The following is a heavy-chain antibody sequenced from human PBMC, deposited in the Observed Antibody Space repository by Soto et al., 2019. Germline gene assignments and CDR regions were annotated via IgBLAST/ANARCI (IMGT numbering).Heavy chain of an antibody. CDR3: ARGGVEREYPFDY. V-gene: IGHV3-23*01. D-gene: IGHD6-25*01. Sequence: GGSLRLSCAASGFTFSSYAMSWVRQAPGKGLEWVSVISGSGGSSYSAGSVKGRFTISRANSKTTLYLQRNSRRAEDAAVYYCARGGVEREYPFDYWGQGTLVTVSS. J-gene: IGHJ4*02. CDR1: GFTFSSYA. CDR2: ISGSGGSS.